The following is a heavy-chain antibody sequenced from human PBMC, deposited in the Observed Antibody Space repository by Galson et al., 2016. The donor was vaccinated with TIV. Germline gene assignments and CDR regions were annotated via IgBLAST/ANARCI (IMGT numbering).Heavy chain of an antibody. CDR3: ATTTPAIIHLGYYFDS. CDR1: GFTFSTFSITY. Sequence: SLRLSCAASGFTFSTFSITYMSWVRQAPGKGLEWVSLIYSDGTTYYADSVKGRFTISRDNSKNTLYLQLNSLRADDTAVYYCATTTPAIIHLGYYFDSWGQGTLVTVSS. J-gene: IGHJ4*02. D-gene: IGHD1-7*01. CDR2: IYSDGTT. V-gene: IGHV3-53*01.